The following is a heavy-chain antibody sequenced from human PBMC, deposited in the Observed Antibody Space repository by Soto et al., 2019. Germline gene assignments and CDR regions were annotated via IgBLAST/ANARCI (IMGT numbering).Heavy chain of an antibody. V-gene: IGHV4-31*03. CDR2: IYYNGNT. CDR3: ARARLRAVYAFDF. D-gene: IGHD4-17*01. J-gene: IGHJ3*01. CDR1: GVSITSGAYY. Sequence: PSETLSLTCTLSGVSITSGAYYWTWVRQHPGKGLEWIGYIYYNGNTYFSPSLKSRLTISIDTSKNQFSLKLSSVTAADTAMYYCARARLRAVYAFDFWGQGTMVTV.